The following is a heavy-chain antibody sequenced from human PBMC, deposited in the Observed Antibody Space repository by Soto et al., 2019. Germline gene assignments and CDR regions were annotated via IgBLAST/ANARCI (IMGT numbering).Heavy chain of an antibody. Sequence: GGSLRLSCAASGFTFSSYWMSWVRQAPGKGLERVANIKQDGSEKYYVDSVKGRFTISRDNAKNSLYLQMNSLRAEGTAVYYCARLPPLAYYYDSSGYNWFDPWGQGTLVTVSS. CDR3: ARLPPLAYYYDSSGYNWFDP. CDR2: IKQDGSEK. D-gene: IGHD3-22*01. V-gene: IGHV3-7*03. CDR1: GFTFSSYW. J-gene: IGHJ5*02.